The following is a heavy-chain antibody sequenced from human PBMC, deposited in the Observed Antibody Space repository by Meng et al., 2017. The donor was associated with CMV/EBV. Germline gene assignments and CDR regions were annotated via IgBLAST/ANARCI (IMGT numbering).Heavy chain of an antibody. J-gene: IGHJ4*02. V-gene: IGHV3-30*04. D-gene: IGHD3-22*01. CDR3: ARGEPGRYYYDSSGYSTKFDY. CDR1: GFTFSSYA. Sequence: GGSLRLSCAASGFTFSSYAMHWVRQAPGKGLEWVAVISYDGSNKYYADSVKGRFTISRDNSKNTLYLQMNNLRAEDTAVYYCARGEPGRYYYDSSGYSTKFDYWGQGTLVTVSS. CDR2: ISYDGSNK.